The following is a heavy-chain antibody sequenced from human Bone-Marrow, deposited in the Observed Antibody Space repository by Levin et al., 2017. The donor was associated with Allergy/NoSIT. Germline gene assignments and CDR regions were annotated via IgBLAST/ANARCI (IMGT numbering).Heavy chain of an antibody. CDR3: ARDRGRGSYYFDS. V-gene: IGHV4-61*01. J-gene: IGHJ4*02. Sequence: SETLSLTCTFSGGSVSSGSFSWSWIRQPPGKGLEWIGYIYYNGNNNYNPSLKSRVAISIDTSKSQFSMRLRSVTAADTAVYYCARDRGRGSYYFDSWGQGTLVTVSS. D-gene: IGHD1-26*01. CDR1: GGSVSSGSFS. CDR2: IYYNGNN.